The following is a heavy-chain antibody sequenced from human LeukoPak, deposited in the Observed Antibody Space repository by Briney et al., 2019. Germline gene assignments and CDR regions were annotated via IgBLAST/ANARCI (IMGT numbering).Heavy chain of an antibody. CDR1: GFTFSSYA. CDR3: AKLDYDFCSGYSKFDY. V-gene: IGHV3-23*01. CDR2: ISGSSDST. Sequence: GGSLRLSCAASGFTFSSYAMSWVRQAPVKVLEWVSAISGSSDSTYYADSVKGRFTISRDKSKNTLYLQMNSLRAEDTAVYYCAKLDYDFCSGYSKFDYWGQGTLVTVSS. D-gene: IGHD3-3*01. J-gene: IGHJ4*02.